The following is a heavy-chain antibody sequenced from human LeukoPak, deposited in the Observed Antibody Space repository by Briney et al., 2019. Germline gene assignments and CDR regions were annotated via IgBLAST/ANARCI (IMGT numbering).Heavy chain of an antibody. CDR2: ISPSNSYI. Sequence: GGSLRVSCAASGFSFSSYAVNWVRQDSGKGLEWVSSISPSNSYIHYADSVKGRFTISRDDAKNSLYLQMNSLRAEDTAMYYCVRVMPFYSDASGYALDYWGQGAPVTVSS. D-gene: IGHD3-22*01. CDR1: GFSFSSYA. J-gene: IGHJ4*02. CDR3: VRVMPFYSDASGYALDY. V-gene: IGHV3-21*01.